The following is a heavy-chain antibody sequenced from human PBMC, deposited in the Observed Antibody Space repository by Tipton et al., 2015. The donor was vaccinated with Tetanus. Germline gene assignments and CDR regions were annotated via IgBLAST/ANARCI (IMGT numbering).Heavy chain of an antibody. J-gene: IGHJ4*02. CDR2: MNPNSGNT. CDR3: ARDLLGDYYDSSGYRTDY. D-gene: IGHD3-22*01. Sequence: QLVQSGAEVKKPGASVKVSCKASGYTFTSYDINWVRQATGQGLEWMGWMNPNSGNTGYAQKFQGRVTMTRNTSISTAYMELSSLRSGDTAVYYCARDLLGDYYDSSGYRTDYWGQGTLVTVSS. V-gene: IGHV1-8*01. CDR1: GYTFTSYD.